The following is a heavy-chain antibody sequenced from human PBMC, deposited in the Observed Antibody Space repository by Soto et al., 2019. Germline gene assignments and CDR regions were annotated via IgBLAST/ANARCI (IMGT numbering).Heavy chain of an antibody. CDR2: IYPGDSDT. CDR1: GYSFTSYW. Sequence: GESLKISCKGSGYSFTSYWIGWVRQMPGKGLEWMGIIYPGDSDTRYSPSFQGQVTISADKSISTAYLQWSSLKASDTAMYYCARYIAAAQDGMDYYGMGVWGQGTTVTVSS. D-gene: IGHD6-13*01. CDR3: ARYIAAAQDGMDYYGMGV. J-gene: IGHJ6*02. V-gene: IGHV5-51*01.